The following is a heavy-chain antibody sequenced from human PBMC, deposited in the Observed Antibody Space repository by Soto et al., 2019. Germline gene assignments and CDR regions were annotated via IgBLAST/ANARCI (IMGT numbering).Heavy chain of an antibody. CDR1: GGSISSSSYY. CDR2: IYYSGST. V-gene: IGHV4-39*01. CDR3: ARWSCEGSCYYYYYMDV. D-gene: IGHD2-15*01. J-gene: IGHJ6*03. Sequence: SETLSLTCTVSGGSISSSSYYWGWIRQPPGKGLEWIGSIYYSGSTYYNSSLKSRVTISVDTSKNQFSLKLSSVTAADTAVYYCARWSCEGSCYYYYYMDVWGKGTTVTVSS.